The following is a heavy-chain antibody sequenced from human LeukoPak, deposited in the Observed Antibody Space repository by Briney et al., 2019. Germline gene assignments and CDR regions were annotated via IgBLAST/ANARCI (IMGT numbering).Heavy chain of an antibody. CDR1: GFTFSRYG. D-gene: IGHD1-26*01. V-gene: IGHV3-30*18. Sequence: GKSLRLSCAASGFTFSRYGMHWVRQAPGKGLEWVALISYDRSHKYYADSVKGRFTISRDNSKNTLYLQMNSLRAEDTAVYYCAKFNPELLWAFDIWGQGTMVTVSS. CDR2: ISYDRSHK. J-gene: IGHJ3*02. CDR3: AKFNPELLWAFDI.